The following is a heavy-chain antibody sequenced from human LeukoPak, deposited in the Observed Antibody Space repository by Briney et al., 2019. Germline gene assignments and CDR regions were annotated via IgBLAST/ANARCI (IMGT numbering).Heavy chain of an antibody. CDR1: GFTVSSNY. CDR3: AEGIAVAGTEYYFDY. V-gene: IGHV3-66*01. Sequence: PGGSLRLSCAASGFTVSSNYMSWVRQAPGKGLEWVSVIYSGGSTYYADSVKGRFTISRDNSKNTLYLQMNSLRAEDTAVYYCAEGIAVAGTEYYFDYWGQGTLVTVSS. CDR2: IYSGGST. J-gene: IGHJ4*02. D-gene: IGHD6-19*01.